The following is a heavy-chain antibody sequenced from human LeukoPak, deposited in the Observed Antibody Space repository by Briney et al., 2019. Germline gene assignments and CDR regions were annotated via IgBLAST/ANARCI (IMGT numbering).Heavy chain of an antibody. J-gene: IGHJ4*02. V-gene: IGHV4-59*12. D-gene: IGHD3-10*01. CDR3: ARSQGSMVRGVPLDY. CDR2: FYYSGST. CDR1: GGSISNYY. Sequence: KPSETLSLTCTVSGGSISNYYWSWIRQPPGKGLEWIGYFYYSGSTNYNPSLKSRVTISVDTSKNQFSLKLSSVTAADTAVYYCARSQGSMVRGVPLDYWGQGTLVTVSS.